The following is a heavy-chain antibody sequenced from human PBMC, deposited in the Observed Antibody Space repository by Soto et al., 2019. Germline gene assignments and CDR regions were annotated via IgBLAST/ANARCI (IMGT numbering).Heavy chain of an antibody. CDR2: IYHSGST. V-gene: IGHV4-30-2*01. CDR1: GGSISSGGYS. J-gene: IGHJ5*02. CDR3: ARIVWFGGANWFDP. Sequence: SETLSLTCAVSGGSISSGGYSWSWIRQPPGKGLEWIGYIYHSGSTYYNPSLKSRVTISVDRSKNQFSLKLSSVTAADTAVYYCARIVWFGGANWFDPWGQGTLVTVSS. D-gene: IGHD3-10*01.